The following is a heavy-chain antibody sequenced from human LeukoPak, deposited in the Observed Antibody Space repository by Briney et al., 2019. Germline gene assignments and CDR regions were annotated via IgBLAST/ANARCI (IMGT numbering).Heavy chain of an antibody. Sequence: ASVKVSCKASGYTFTSYDINWVRQATGQGLEWMGWMNPNSGNTGYAQKFQGRVTMTRNTSISTAYMELSSLRSEDTAVYYCARGFENAYYYYYYMDVWGKGTTVTISS. CDR1: GYTFTSYD. V-gene: IGHV1-8*01. D-gene: IGHD1-1*01. CDR2: MNPNSGNT. CDR3: ARGFENAYYYYYYMDV. J-gene: IGHJ6*03.